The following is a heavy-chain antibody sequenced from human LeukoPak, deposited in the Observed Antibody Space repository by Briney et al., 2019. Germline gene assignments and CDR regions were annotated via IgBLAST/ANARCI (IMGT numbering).Heavy chain of an antibody. CDR1: GGSISTYC. J-gene: IGHJ4*02. V-gene: IGHV4-4*08. CDR2: ICTSGST. D-gene: IGHD3-22*01. Sequence: SETLSLTCTVSGGSISTYCWSWIRQPAGKGLEWIGHICTSGSTNYNPSLKSRVTISVDTSKNQFSLKLSSVTAADTAVYYCARVTGYMIEDYFDYWGQGTLVTVSS. CDR3: ARVTGYMIEDYFDY.